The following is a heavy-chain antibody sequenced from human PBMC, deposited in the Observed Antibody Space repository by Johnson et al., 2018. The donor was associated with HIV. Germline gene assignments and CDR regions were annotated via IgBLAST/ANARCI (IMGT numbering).Heavy chain of an antibody. V-gene: IGHV3-30*02. Sequence: VQLVESGGGVVQPGGSLRLSCAASGFTFSDYGMNWVRQAPGKGLEWVAFIRYDGGYKYYADSVKVRCTISRDSSKYTLYLQMKSLRPEDTAVYYCARDLCTGGVCYWLQAFEIWGQGTMVTVSS. CDR2: IRYDGGYK. CDR1: GFTFSDYG. J-gene: IGHJ3*02. CDR3: ARDLCTGGVCYWLQAFEI. D-gene: IGHD2-8*02.